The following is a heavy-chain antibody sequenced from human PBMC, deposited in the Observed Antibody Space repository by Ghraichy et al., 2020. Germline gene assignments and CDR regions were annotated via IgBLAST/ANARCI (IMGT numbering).Heavy chain of an antibody. D-gene: IGHD3-22*01. CDR2: IYHAEGALENT. CDR3: ARLSIDSSGFYLPYFDL. V-gene: IGHV4-39*01. Sequence: SETLSLSCTVSGGSVSSATHYWGWVRQPPGRGLEWIGIIYHAEGALENTNYNASLKGRVIISVDTSKTQFSLKLTSVTAADTAIYYCARLSIDSSGFYLPYFDLWGQGTLVTVSS. CDR1: GGSVSSATHY. J-gene: IGHJ4*02.